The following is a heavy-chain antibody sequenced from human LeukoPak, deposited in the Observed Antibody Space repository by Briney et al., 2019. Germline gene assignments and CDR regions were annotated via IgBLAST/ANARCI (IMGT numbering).Heavy chain of an antibody. Sequence: GGSLRLSCAASGFTFFNAWMNWVRQAPGKGLQWVSRIASDGSSTTYADSVKGRFSISRDNAKNTLYLQMNSLRVEDTAVYYCARGRPHGNDYWGQGTLVTASS. CDR1: GFTFFNAW. D-gene: IGHD4-23*01. CDR3: ARGRPHGNDY. J-gene: IGHJ4*02. V-gene: IGHV3-74*01. CDR2: IASDGSST.